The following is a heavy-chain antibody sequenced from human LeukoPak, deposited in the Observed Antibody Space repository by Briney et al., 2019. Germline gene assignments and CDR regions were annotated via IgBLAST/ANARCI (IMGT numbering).Heavy chain of an antibody. D-gene: IGHD5-18*01. CDR2: MYYSGST. V-gene: IGHV4-39*07. CDR3: RIRGYSYVLDY. J-gene: IGHJ4*02. CDR1: GGSMSSSNYY. Sequence: TSETLSLTCTVSGGSMSSSNYYWGWIRQPPGKGLEWIGSMYYSGSTNYNPSLKSRVTISEDKSKNQFSLKLTSVTAADTAVYYCRIRGYSYVLDYWGQGTLVTVSS.